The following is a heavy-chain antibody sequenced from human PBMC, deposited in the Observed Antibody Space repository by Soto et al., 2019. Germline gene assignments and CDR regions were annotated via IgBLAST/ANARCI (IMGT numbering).Heavy chain of an antibody. CDR1: GYTFTHYA. CDR3: ARQGDSRIVRDTFDI. J-gene: IGHJ3*02. V-gene: IGHV1-3*04. Sequence: QVQLVQSGAEVKQPGASVKVSCKSSGYTFTHYAMHWVRQAPGQGLEWLGWINTDNGNTAFSPKFQGRVSITMDTSARPAYVDLSSLISEDTGVYYCARQGDSRIVRDTFDIWGQGTLVTVAS. CDR2: INTDNGNT. D-gene: IGHD3-22*01.